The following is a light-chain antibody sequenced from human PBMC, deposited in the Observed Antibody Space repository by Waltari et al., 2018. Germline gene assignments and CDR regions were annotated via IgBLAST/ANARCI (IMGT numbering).Light chain of an antibody. CDR2: AAS. CDR3: LQVYSFPLT. J-gene: IGKJ4*01. CDR1: QRISSW. V-gene: IGKV1-12*01. Sequence: VQMTQSPPSVSSSAGDVVAITCRASQRISSWLGWYQQKPGKAPKLLIYAASSLQSGVPSRFSGSGSGTDFTLTISSLQPEDSGTFFCLQVYSFPLTFGGGTKVEIK.